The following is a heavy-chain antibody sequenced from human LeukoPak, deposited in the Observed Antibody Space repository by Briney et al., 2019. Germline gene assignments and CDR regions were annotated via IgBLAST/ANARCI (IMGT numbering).Heavy chain of an antibody. Sequence: GGSLRLSCAASGFTFSNYAMHWARQAPGKGLEWVTLISYDGSSQYYADSVKGRFTISRDNSKNTLYLQMNSLRAEDTAVYYCARESFAARWDWGQGTLVTVSS. V-gene: IGHV3-30*19. CDR3: ARESFAARWD. CDR1: GFTFSNYA. D-gene: IGHD6-6*01. J-gene: IGHJ4*02. CDR2: ISYDGSSQ.